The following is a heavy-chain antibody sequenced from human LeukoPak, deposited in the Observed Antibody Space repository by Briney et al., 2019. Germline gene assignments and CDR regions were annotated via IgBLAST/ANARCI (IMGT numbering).Heavy chain of an antibody. CDR3: ARAKPKNMVRGLIMRRESRYYFDY. V-gene: IGHV3-53*01. CDR2: IYSGGST. J-gene: IGHJ4*02. Sequence: GGSLSLSCAASGFTVSSNYMSWVRQAPGKGLEWVSVIYSGGSTYYADSVKGRFTISRDNSKSTLYIQMSSLRAEDTAVYYCARAKPKNMVRGLIMRRESRYYFDYWGQGTLVTVSS. CDR1: GFTVSSNY. D-gene: IGHD3-10*01.